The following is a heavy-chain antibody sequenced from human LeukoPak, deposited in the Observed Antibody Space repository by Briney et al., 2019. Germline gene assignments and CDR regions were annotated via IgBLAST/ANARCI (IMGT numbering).Heavy chain of an antibody. CDR1: GFTFSLYW. V-gene: IGHV3-7*03. Sequence: GGSLRLSCAASGFTFSLYWMNWVRRAPGKGLEWVANIKQDGSEKNYVDSVKGRFTISRDNAKNSLYLQMNNLRVEDTAMYYCAGGTGFIIKDWGQGTLVSVSS. CDR2: IKQDGSEK. CDR3: AGGTGFIIKD. D-gene: IGHD3-9*01. J-gene: IGHJ4*02.